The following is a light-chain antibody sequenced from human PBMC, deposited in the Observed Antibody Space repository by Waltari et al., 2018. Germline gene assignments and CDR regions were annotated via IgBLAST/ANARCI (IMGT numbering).Light chain of an antibody. J-gene: IGKJ1*01. CDR2: KVS. V-gene: IGKV2-30*02. CDR1: QRLVHSDGNTY. Sequence: DVWLTQSPLSLPVTLGEPASISCRSSQRLVHSDGNTYLNWVQQRPGPSPRRLIYKVSIRDSVVPDRFSGGGARNDFTLKISRVAAEDVGVYYCMKGTHWPWTFGQGTKVDIK. CDR3: MKGTHWPWT.